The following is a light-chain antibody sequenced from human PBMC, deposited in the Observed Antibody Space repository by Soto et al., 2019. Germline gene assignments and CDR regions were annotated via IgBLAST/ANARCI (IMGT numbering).Light chain of an antibody. V-gene: IGLV2-14*01. CDR2: DVS. CDR1: SSDVGGYNY. CDR3: SSYTSSSTLVV. Sequence: QSALTQPASVSGSPGQSITISCTGTSSDVGGYNYVSWYQQHPGKAPKLMIYDVSNRPSGVSNRFSGYKSGNTASLTIAGLQADDESDYYCSSYTSSSTLVVFGGGTKLTVL. J-gene: IGLJ2*01.